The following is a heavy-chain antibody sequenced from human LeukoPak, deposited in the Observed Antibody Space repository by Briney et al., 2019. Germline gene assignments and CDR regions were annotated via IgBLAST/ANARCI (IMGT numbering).Heavy chain of an antibody. CDR1: GYTFTSYG. Sequence: ASVKVSCKASGYTFTSYGISWVRQAPGQGLEWMGWINTYIGNTNYAQKLQGRVTMTTDTSTSTAYMELRSLTSDDTAMYYCARGGPFSIAAARVYYFDYWGQGTLVTVSS. CDR3: ARGGPFSIAAARVYYFDY. J-gene: IGHJ4*02. V-gene: IGHV1-18*01. D-gene: IGHD6-13*01. CDR2: INTYIGNT.